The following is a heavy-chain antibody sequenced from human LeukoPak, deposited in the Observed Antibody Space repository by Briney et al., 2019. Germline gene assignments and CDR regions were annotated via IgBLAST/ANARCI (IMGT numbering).Heavy chain of an antibody. J-gene: IGHJ3*02. D-gene: IGHD2-2*01. V-gene: IGHV3-23*01. CDR3: AKLGEPAVNAFDI. Sequence: PGGSLRLSCAASGFTFSTYAMSWVRQAPGKGLEWVSVISGSGGSTYYADSVKGRFTISRDNSKNTLYLQMNSLRAEDTAVYYCAKLGEPAVNAFDIWGQGTMVTVSS. CDR2: ISGSGGST. CDR1: GFTFSTYA.